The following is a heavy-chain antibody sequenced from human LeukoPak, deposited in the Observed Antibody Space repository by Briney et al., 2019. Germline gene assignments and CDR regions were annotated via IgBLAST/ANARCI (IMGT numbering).Heavy chain of an antibody. Sequence: SVRVPCKASGRSFNSHALSWVRQAPGQGLEWMGGIIPIFGALNYAQRFQDRVTITADESTNMVYMELSSLRSEDTAVYYCARGETLYDSVSRSYRYTSFDFWGQGTLVTVSS. J-gene: IGHJ4*02. CDR2: IIPIFGAL. D-gene: IGHD3-16*02. CDR1: GRSFNSHA. V-gene: IGHV1-69*13. CDR3: ARGETLYDSVSRSYRYTSFDF.